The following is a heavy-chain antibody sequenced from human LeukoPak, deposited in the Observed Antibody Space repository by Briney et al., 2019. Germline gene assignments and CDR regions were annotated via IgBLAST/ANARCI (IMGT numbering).Heavy chain of an antibody. CDR2: ISFDRSDK. CDR3: ARVFDSSGWYLDY. V-gene: IGHV3-30*04. Sequence: GGSLRLSCAASGFTFSNYAMHWVRQAPGKGLEWVAVISFDRSDKYYADSVKGRFTISRDNAKNSLYLQMNSLRAEDTAVYYCARVFDSSGWYLDYWGQGTLVTVSS. D-gene: IGHD6-19*01. CDR1: GFTFSNYA. J-gene: IGHJ4*02.